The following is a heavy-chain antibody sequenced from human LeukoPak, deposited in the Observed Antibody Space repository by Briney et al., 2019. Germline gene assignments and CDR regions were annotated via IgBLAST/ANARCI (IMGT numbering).Heavy chain of an antibody. CDR2: TYFTGST. V-gene: IGHV4-30-4*01. CDR1: GDSVISGDYR. CDR3: ARVQKSNSGYYYPADS. Sequence: SETLPLTCTVSGDSVISGDYRWTWIRQPPGKGLEWIGYTYFTGSTYFNPSLKRRVAISIDTSKNQFSLQLTSVTVAGTAVYYCARVQKSNSGYYYPADSWGPGTLVPVSS. J-gene: IGHJ4*02. D-gene: IGHD3-22*01.